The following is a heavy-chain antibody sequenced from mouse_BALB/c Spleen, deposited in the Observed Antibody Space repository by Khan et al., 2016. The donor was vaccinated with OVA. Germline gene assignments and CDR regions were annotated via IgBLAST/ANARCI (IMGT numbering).Heavy chain of an antibody. CDR1: GYTFTSYW. J-gene: IGHJ3*01. Sequence: QVQLMESGAELVRPGASVKLSCKASGYTFTSYWMNWVKQRPGQGLEWIGMIDPSDSKTHYNQMFKDKATLTVDKSSNTAYMHLSSLTSEDSAVYCCARGGYGTSFAFWGQGTLVTVSA. V-gene: IGHV1-61*01. CDR2: IDPSDSKT. D-gene: IGHD2-10*02. CDR3: ARGGYGTSFAF.